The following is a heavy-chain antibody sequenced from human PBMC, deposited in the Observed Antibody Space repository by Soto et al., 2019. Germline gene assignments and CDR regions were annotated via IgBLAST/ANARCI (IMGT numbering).Heavy chain of an antibody. V-gene: IGHV4-39*01. CDR3: ARLGITFGGVIALYGMVV. Sequence: SETLSLTCTVSGGSISSSSYYWGWIRQPPGKGLEWIGSIYYSGSTYYNPSLKSRVTISVDTSKNQFSLKLSSVTAADTAVYYCARLGITFGGVIALYGMVVWGQGTTVTVSS. J-gene: IGHJ6*02. CDR1: GGSISSSSYY. D-gene: IGHD3-16*02. CDR2: IYYSGST.